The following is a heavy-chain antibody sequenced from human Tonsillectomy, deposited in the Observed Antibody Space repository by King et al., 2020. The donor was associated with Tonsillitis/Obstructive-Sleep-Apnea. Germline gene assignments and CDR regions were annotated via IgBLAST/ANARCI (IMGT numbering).Heavy chain of an antibody. J-gene: IGHJ4*02. D-gene: IGHD3-22*01. CDR2: INHSGST. CDR3: ARGVKIVVVSWGPPPTYFDY. V-gene: IGHV4-34*01. Sequence: VQLQQWGAGLLKPSETLSLTCAVYGGSFSGYYWSWIRQPPGKGLEWIGEINHSGSTNYNPSLKSRVTISVDTSKNQFSLKLSSVTAADTAVYYCARGVKIVVVSWGPPPTYFDYWGQGTLVTVSS. CDR1: GGSFSGYY.